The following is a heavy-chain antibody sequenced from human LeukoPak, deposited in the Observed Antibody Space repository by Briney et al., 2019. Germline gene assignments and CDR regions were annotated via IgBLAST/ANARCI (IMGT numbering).Heavy chain of an antibody. D-gene: IGHD6-13*01. J-gene: IGHJ5*02. V-gene: IGHV4-34*01. Sequence: PSETLSLTCAVYGESFSGYYGNWIRQPPGKGLEWIGEINHSGSTNYNPSLKSRVTISVDTSKNQFSLKLTSVTAADTAVYYCAKTLIRAMTAAGSLPPWGQGTLVIVSS. CDR3: AKTLIRAMTAAGSLPP. CDR1: GESFSGYY. CDR2: INHSGST.